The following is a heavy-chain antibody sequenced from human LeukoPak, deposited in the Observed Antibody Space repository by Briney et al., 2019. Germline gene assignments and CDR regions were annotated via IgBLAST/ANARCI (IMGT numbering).Heavy chain of an antibody. V-gene: IGHV4-34*01. Sequence: SETLSLTCAVYGGSFSGYYWSWLRQPPGKGLEWIGEINHSGSTNYNPSLKSRVTISVDTSKNQFSLKLSSVTAADTAVYYCARDRYYGSGSYYNPRRGYFDYWGQGTLVTVSS. J-gene: IGHJ4*02. CDR1: GGSFSGYY. CDR2: INHSGST. CDR3: ARDRYYGSGSYYNPRRGYFDY. D-gene: IGHD3-10*01.